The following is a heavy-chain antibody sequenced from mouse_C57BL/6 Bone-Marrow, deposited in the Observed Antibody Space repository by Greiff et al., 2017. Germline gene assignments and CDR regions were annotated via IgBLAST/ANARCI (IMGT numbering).Heavy chain of an antibody. CDR1: GFTFSSST. CDR3: SRQVTTVLATKYFDV. V-gene: IGHV5-9*01. Sequence: EVQVVESGGGLVKPGGSLKLSCAASGFTFSSSTMSWVRQTPEKRLQWVAAISGGGGNPYYPDSVKGRFTISRDNDKNILYLQMSSLRSEDTALYYCSRQVTTVLATKYFDVWGTGTTVTVSS. CDR2: ISGGGGNP. J-gene: IGHJ1*03. D-gene: IGHD1-1*01.